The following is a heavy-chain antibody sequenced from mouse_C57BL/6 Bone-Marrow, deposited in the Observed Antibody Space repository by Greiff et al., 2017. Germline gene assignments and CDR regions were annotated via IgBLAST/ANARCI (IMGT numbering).Heavy chain of an antibody. V-gene: IGHV1-4*01. J-gene: IGHJ4*01. CDR2: INPSSGYT. CDR1: GYTFTGYT. Sequence: VQLQQSGAELAKPGASVKMSCKASGYTFTGYTMHWVKQRPGKGLEWIGDINPSSGYTMYNQKFKGKATLTADKSSSTAYMQLSSLTSEDTEVYYCARGDAMDYWGQGTSVTVSA. CDR3: ARGDAMDY.